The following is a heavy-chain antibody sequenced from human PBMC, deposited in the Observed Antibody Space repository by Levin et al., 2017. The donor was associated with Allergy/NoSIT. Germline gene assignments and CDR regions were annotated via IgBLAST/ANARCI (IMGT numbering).Heavy chain of an antibody. CDR3: ARARPATYYYYYYMDV. Sequence: SQTLSLTCTVSGGSISSYYWSWIRQPPGKGLEWIGYIYYSGSTNYNPSLKSRVTISVDTSKNQFSLKLSSVTAADTAVYYCARARPATYYYYYYMDVWGKGTTVTVSS. V-gene: IGHV4-59*01. CDR1: GGSISSYY. J-gene: IGHJ6*03. D-gene: IGHD2-2*01. CDR2: IYYSGST.